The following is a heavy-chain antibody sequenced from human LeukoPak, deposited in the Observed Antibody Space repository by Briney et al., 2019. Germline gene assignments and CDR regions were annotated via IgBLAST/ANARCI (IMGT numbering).Heavy chain of an antibody. CDR3: ARARIRWAYDSTPLDC. Sequence: GRSLRLSCAASGFTFRSYGMNWVRQAPGKGLEGVAVIWYDGSNKYYADSVKGRFTISRDKSKNTLHLQMNSLRAEDTAVYYCARARIRWAYDSTPLDCWGQGTLVTVSS. V-gene: IGHV3-33*01. D-gene: IGHD4-23*01. CDR2: IWYDGSNK. CDR1: GFTFRSYG. J-gene: IGHJ4*02.